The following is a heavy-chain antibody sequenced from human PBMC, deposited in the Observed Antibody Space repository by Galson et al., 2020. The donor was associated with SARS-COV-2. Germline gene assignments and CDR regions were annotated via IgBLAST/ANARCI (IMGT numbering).Heavy chain of an antibody. Sequence: SETLSLTCTVSGGSISSYYWSWIRQPPGKGLEWIGYIYYSGSTNYNPSLKSRVTISVDTSKNQFSLKLSSVTAADTAVYYCAREGSWDYDILTGYYFGSWFDPWGQGTLVTVSS. D-gene: IGHD3-9*01. J-gene: IGHJ5*02. CDR2: IYYSGST. CDR1: GGSISSYY. V-gene: IGHV4-59*01. CDR3: AREGSWDYDILTGYYFGSWFDP.